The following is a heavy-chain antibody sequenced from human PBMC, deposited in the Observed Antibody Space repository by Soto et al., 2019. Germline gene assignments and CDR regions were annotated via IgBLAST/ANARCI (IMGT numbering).Heavy chain of an antibody. V-gene: IGHV3-30*18. J-gene: IGHJ4*02. D-gene: IGHD3-10*01. CDR2: ISYDGSNK. CDR1: GFTFSSYG. Sequence: PGGSLRLSCAASGFTFSSYGMHWVRQAPGKGLEWVAVISYDGSNKYYADSVKGRFTISRDNSKNTLYLQMNSLRAEDTAVYYCAKDFAGARGVIRYYFAYWGQGTRVTVSS. CDR3: AKDFAGARGVIRYYFAY.